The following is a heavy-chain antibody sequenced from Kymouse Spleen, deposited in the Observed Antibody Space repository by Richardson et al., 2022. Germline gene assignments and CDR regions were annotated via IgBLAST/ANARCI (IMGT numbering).Heavy chain of an antibody. CDR1: GFTFSSYG. CDR3: AREYSSSSFSFDY. D-gene: IGHD6-6*01. CDR2: IWYDGSNK. V-gene: IGHV3-33*01. J-gene: IGHJ4*02. Sequence: QVQLVESGGGVVQPGRSLRLSCAASGFTFSSYGMHWVRQAPGKGLEWVAVIWYDGSNKYYADSVKGRFTISRDNSKNTLYLQMNSLRAEDTAVYYCAREYSSSSFSFDYWGQGTLVTVSS.